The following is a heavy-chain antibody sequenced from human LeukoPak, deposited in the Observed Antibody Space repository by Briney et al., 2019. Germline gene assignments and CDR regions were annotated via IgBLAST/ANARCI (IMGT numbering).Heavy chain of an antibody. J-gene: IGHJ2*01. CDR1: GDSVSSDNAT. V-gene: IGHV6-1*01. CDR2: TYFRSKWYN. D-gene: IGHD1-26*01. Sequence: SQTLSLTFAVSGDSVSSDNATWNWVRQSPSRGLEWLGRTYFRSKWYNDFAASVRGRITINADTSKNQFSLQLNSVTPEDTAVYYCVRQREQVMLYYYFDLWGRGTTVTVSS. CDR3: VRQREQVMLYYYFDL.